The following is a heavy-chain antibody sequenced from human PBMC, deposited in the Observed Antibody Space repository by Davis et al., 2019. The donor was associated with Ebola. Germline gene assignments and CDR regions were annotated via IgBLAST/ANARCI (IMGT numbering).Heavy chain of an antibody. D-gene: IGHD4-23*01. V-gene: IGHV3-23*01. CDR1: GFTFSSYA. J-gene: IGHJ6*02. CDR2: ISGSGGST. Sequence: PGGSLRLSCAASGFTFSSYAMSWVRQAPGKGLEWVSAISGSGGSTYYADSVKGRFTISRDNSKNTLYLQMNSLRDEDTAVYYCARTMVVTRAAYYYGMDVWGQGTTVTVSS. CDR3: ARTMVVTRAAYYYGMDV.